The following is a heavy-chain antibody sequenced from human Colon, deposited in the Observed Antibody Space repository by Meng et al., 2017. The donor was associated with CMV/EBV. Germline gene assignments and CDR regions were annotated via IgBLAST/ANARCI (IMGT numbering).Heavy chain of an antibody. CDR2: VRHKADGYTS. CDR3: SRSYNHFNDY. V-gene: IGHV3-72*01. D-gene: IGHD1-1*01. Sequence: CAASGFTFSDLYMDWFRQAPGMGLEWVGRVRHKADGYTSEYAASVKGRFTISRDDSQSSLYLQMNSLQTDDTAVYYCSRSYNHFNDYWGQGTLVTVSS. CDR1: GFTFSDLY. J-gene: IGHJ4*02.